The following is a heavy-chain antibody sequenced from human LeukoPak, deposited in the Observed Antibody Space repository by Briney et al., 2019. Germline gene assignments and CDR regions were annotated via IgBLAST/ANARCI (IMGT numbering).Heavy chain of an antibody. J-gene: IGHJ4*02. CDR3: AKDHLPGIVVADRDY. D-gene: IGHD6-19*01. CDR1: GFTFNRYG. Sequence: GGSLRLSCAASGFTFNRYGMSWVRQAPGKGLEWVSAISGSGGTTYYADSVKGRFTISRDNSKNTLYLQINSLRAEDTAVYYCAKDHLPGIVVADRDYWGQGTLVTVSS. CDR2: ISGSGGTT. V-gene: IGHV3-23*01.